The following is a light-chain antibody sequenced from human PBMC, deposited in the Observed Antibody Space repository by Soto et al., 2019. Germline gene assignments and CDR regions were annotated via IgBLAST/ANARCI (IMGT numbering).Light chain of an antibody. J-gene: IGKJ1*01. CDR1: QSVLYSSNNKNY. Sequence: DIVMTQSPDSLAVSLGERATINCKSSQSVLYSSNNKNYLAWYQQKPGQPPKLLIYWASTRESGVPDRFSGSGSGTEFTLTISSLQPDDFATYYCQPYNSYSRTFGQGTKVDIK. V-gene: IGKV4-1*01. CDR3: QPYNSYSRT. CDR2: WAS.